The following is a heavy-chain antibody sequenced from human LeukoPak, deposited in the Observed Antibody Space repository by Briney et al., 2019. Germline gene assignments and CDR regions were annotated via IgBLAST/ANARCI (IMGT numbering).Heavy chain of an antibody. Sequence: ASVKVSCKASGGTFSSYAISWVRQAPGQGLEWMGGINPNSGGTNYAQKFQGRVTMTRDTSISTAYMELSRLRSDDTAVYYCAREVRIAVAGTFDYRGQGTLVTVSS. CDR1: GGTFSSYA. V-gene: IGHV1-2*02. CDR3: AREVRIAVAGTFDY. D-gene: IGHD6-19*01. J-gene: IGHJ4*02. CDR2: INPNSGGT.